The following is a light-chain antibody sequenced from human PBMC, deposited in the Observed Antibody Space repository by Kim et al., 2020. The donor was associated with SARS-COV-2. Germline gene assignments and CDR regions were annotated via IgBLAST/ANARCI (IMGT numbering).Light chain of an antibody. CDR3: QSFDRTLSGVI. J-gene: IGLJ2*01. V-gene: IGLV1-40*01. CDR2: DNS. CDR1: SSNLGATCD. Sequence: GVTISCSGGSSNLGATCDVHWYPHLPGTGPKLHSCDNSNRPSGVPDRFSGSKSDTSASLAITGVQNEDEAVYYCQSFDRTLSGVIFGGGTQLTAL.